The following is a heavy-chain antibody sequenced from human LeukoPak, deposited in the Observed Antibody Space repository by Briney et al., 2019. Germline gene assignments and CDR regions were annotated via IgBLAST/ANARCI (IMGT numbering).Heavy chain of an antibody. CDR3: AGYYGGKFDY. Sequence: GGSLRLSCAASGFTFSSYAMSWVRQAPGKGLEWVSLIYISEITKYTDSVKGRFTISRDNFKNTLYLQMNSLSAEDTAVYYCAGYYGGKFDYWGQGTLVTVSS. CDR2: IYISEIT. J-gene: IGHJ4*02. V-gene: IGHV3-23*05. CDR1: GFTFSSYA. D-gene: IGHD2-21*01.